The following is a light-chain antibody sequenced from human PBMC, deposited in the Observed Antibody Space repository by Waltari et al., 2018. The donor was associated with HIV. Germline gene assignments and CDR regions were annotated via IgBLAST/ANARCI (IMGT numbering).Light chain of an antibody. J-gene: IGKJ5*01. V-gene: IGKV3-11*01. CDR1: QSVSSY. CDR3: HQRSSWPLT. CDR2: GAS. Sequence: EIVLTQSPATLSLSPGGRATLSCRASQSVSSYLAWYQQKPGQAPRLLIYGASSRATGIPARFSGSGSGTDFTLTISSLEPGDFGVYYCHQRSSWPLTFGQGTRLEIK.